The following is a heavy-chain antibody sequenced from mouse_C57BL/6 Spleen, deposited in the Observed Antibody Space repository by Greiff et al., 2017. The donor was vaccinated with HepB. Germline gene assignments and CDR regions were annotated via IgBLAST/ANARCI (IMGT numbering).Heavy chain of an antibody. Sequence: VHVKQSGAELVRPGSSVKMSCKTSGYTFTSYGINWVKQRPGQGLEWIGYIYIGNGYTEYNEKFKGKATLTSDTSSSTAYMQLSSLTSEDSAIYFCARGVSYGSSYAYAMDYWGQGTSVTVSS. CDR3: ARGVSYGSSYAYAMDY. D-gene: IGHD1-1*01. V-gene: IGHV1-58*01. J-gene: IGHJ4*01. CDR2: IYIGNGYT. CDR1: GYTFTSYG.